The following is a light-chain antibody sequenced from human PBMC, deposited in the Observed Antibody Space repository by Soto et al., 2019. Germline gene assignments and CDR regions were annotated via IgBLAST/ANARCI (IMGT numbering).Light chain of an antibody. CDR3: LQALQTHRT. CDR2: LGS. CDR1: QSLLHSNGYNY. Sequence: DILMTHSPLSLPVTPGEPASISCRSSQSLLHSNGYNYLDWYLQKPGQSPQLLIYLGSNRASGVPDRFSGSGSGKDFTLKTSRVEAEDVGVYYCLQALQTHRTFGHGTK. J-gene: IGKJ2*01. V-gene: IGKV2-28*01.